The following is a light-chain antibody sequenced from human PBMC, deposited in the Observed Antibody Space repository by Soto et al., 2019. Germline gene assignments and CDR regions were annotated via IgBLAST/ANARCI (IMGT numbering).Light chain of an antibody. CDR3: QQCYNWPQWT. CDR2: DAS. CDR1: QSVSSN. Sequence: EIVMTQYPATLSVSPGERATLSCRASQSVSSNLAWHQQKPGQAPRLLIYDASNRATGIPARFSGSGSGTDFTLTISSLEPEDFALYYCQQCYNWPQWTFGQGTKVDIK. J-gene: IGKJ1*01. V-gene: IGKV3-11*01.